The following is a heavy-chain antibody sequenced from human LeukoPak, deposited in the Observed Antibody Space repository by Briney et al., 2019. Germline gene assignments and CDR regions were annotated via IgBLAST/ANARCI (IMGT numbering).Heavy chain of an antibody. CDR3: ARDGDSSSHPYYYYYMDV. V-gene: IGHV3-7*01. CDR2: IKQDGSEK. Sequence: PGGSLRLSCAASGFTFSSYWMSWVRQAPGKGLEWVANIKQDGSEKYYVDSVKGRFTISRDSAKNSLYLQMNSLRAEDTAVYYCARDGDSSSHPYYYYYMDVWGKGTTVTVSS. CDR1: GFTFSSYW. J-gene: IGHJ6*03. D-gene: IGHD6-6*01.